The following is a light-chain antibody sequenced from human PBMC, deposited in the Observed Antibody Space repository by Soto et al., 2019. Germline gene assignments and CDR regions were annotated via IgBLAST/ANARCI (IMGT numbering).Light chain of an antibody. CDR2: DAS. CDR3: QQRSNWVS. Sequence: EIVMTQSPGTLSVSPGERATLSCRASQSVSSYLAWYQQKPGQAPRLLIYDASNRATGIPARFSGSGSGTDFTLTISSLEPEDFAVYYCQQRSNWVSFGGGTKVEIK. V-gene: IGKV3-11*01. CDR1: QSVSSY. J-gene: IGKJ4*01.